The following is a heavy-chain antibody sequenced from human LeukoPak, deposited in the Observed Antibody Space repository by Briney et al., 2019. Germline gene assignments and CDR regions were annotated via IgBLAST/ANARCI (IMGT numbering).Heavy chain of an antibody. CDR2: ITGNHGAT. CDR1: GFTFSSFA. J-gene: IGHJ5*02. D-gene: IGHD4-17*01. CDR3: TKDPNGDYVGAFEP. Sequence: GGSLRLSCAASGFTFSSFAMTWVRQAPGKGLEWVSSITGNHGATYNIDSVKGRFTISRDNSQNTLYLQMNSLRAEDTAVYYCTKDPNGDYVGAFEPWGQRTLVTVSS. V-gene: IGHV3-23*01.